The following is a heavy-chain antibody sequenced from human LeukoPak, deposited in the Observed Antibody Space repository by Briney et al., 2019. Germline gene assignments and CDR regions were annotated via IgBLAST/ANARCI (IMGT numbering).Heavy chain of an antibody. CDR2: IYSGGDK. V-gene: IGHV3-53*01. Sequence: PGGSLRLSCAASGFSVSNNYMSWVRQAPGKGLEWVSLIYSGGDKRYAASVKGRFTISRDNSENTLNLQMNSLRAEDTAIYYCAKARAGDITAAFNYWGQGTLVTVSS. CDR1: GFSVSNNY. J-gene: IGHJ4*02. CDR3: AKARAGDITAAFNY. D-gene: IGHD6-13*01.